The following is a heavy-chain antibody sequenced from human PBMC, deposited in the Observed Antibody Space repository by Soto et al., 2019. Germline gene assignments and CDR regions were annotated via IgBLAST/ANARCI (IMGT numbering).Heavy chain of an antibody. Sequence: GGSLRLSCAASGFTFSSYSMKWVRQAPGKGLEWISYISTTSSSIYYADSVKGRFTISRDNAKNSLFLQMNSLRAEDTAVYYCARKGVAFDYWGQGALVTVSS. J-gene: IGHJ4*02. CDR1: GFTFSSYS. CDR3: ARKGVAFDY. V-gene: IGHV3-48*01. CDR2: ISTTSSSI. D-gene: IGHD3-3*01.